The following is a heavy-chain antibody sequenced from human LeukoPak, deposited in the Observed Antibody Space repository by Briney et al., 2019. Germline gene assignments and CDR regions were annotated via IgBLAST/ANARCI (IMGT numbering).Heavy chain of an antibody. J-gene: IGHJ5*02. CDR2: IRYDGSNK. D-gene: IGHD5-18*01. Sequence: GGSLRLSCEASGFTFSGYGMHCVRQSPGKGLQWVAFIRYDGSNKYYADSVKGRFTISRDNSKNTLYLQMNSLRAEDTAVYYCAKAESIGDSAMPLMDLWGQGTLVTVSS. CDR1: GFTFSGYG. CDR3: AKAESIGDSAMPLMDL. V-gene: IGHV3-30*02.